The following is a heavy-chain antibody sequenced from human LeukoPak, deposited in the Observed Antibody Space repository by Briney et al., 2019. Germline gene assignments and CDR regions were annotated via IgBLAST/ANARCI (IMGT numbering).Heavy chain of an antibody. CDR1: GGSISSGGYY. V-gene: IGHV4-31*03. Sequence: SETLSLTCTVSGGSISSGGYYWSWLRQHPGKGLEWIGYIYSGSTYYNPSLKSRVTISVDTSKNQFSLQMSSVTAADTAVYYCARGTKEYYDILTGYSPAANWFDPWGQGTLVTVSS. CDR3: ARGTKEYYDILTGYSPAANWFDP. CDR2: IYSGST. J-gene: IGHJ5*02. D-gene: IGHD3-9*01.